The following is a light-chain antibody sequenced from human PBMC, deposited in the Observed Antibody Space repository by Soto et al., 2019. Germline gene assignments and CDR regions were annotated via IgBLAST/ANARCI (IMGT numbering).Light chain of an antibody. V-gene: IGKV3-15*01. J-gene: IGKJ2*01. Sequence: EIVMTQSPATLSVSPGEGATLSCRASQSVSSNLAWYQQKPGQAPRLLIYGASTRATGIPARFSGSGSGTDFTLTISSLQSEDFGVYYCKQDNNWPPYTFGQGTKLEIK. CDR3: KQDNNWPPYT. CDR2: GAS. CDR1: QSVSSN.